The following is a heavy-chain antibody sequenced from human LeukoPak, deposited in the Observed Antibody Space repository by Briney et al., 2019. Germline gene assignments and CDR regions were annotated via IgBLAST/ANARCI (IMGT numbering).Heavy chain of an antibody. J-gene: IGHJ4*02. CDR3: ARRDIVATKFDY. CDR1: GGSISSSSYY. D-gene: IGHD5-12*01. V-gene: IGHV4-39*01. Sequence: SETLSLTCTVSGGSISSSSYYWGWIRQPPGKGLEWIGSIYYSGSTYYNPSLKSRVTISVDTSKNQFSLKLSSVTAADTAVYYCARRDIVATKFDYWGQGTLVTVYS. CDR2: IYYSGST.